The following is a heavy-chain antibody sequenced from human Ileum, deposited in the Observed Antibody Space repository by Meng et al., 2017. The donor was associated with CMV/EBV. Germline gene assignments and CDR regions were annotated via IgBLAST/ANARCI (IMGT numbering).Heavy chain of an antibody. CDR2: IYTGGIDT. V-gene: IGHV3-23*03. D-gene: IGHD6-19*01. J-gene: IGHJ5*02. CDR1: GSNFDAYA. CDR3: AKHYNNDWYDYFDA. Sequence: GGSLRPSCVATGSNFDAYAMAWVRQAPGKGLEFLSMIYTGGIDTRYADSVRGRPSVSRDDSENTLYLQINNVMAEDTAVYHCAKHYNNDWYDYFDAWGQGTLVTVSS.